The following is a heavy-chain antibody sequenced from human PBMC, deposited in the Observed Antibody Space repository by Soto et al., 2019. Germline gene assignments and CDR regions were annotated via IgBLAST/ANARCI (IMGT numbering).Heavy chain of an antibody. Sequence: SVKVSCKASGTTFNTYSISWVRQAPGQGLEWMGRIIPILDITDYAQKFQGRVTFTADESTSTSYMDLSSLRSEDTAVYYCARGYYDGTGYYYEYFNHWGQGTLVTVSS. CDR3: ARGYYDGTGYYYEYFNH. J-gene: IGHJ1*01. V-gene: IGHV1-69*02. D-gene: IGHD3-22*01. CDR1: GTTFNTYS. CDR2: IIPILDIT.